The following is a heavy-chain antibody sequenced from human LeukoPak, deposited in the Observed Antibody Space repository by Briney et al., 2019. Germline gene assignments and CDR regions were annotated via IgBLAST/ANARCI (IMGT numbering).Heavy chain of an antibody. J-gene: IGHJ4*02. CDR3: ARMNYVSSGWGAPFDY. D-gene: IGHD1-7*01. Sequence: PGGSLRLSCAASGFTFSSYAMSWVRQAPGKGLEWVSYIRGSGSTMYYAGSVKGRFTISRDNARNSLYLQMNSLSAEDTAVYYCARMNYVSSGWGAPFDYWGQGTLVTVSS. CDR2: IRGSGSTM. CDR1: GFTFSSYA. V-gene: IGHV3-48*04.